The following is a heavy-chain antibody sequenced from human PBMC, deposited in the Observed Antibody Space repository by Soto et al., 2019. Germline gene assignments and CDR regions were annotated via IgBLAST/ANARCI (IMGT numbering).Heavy chain of an antibody. CDR3: TRLYSSGRPPYYFDY. D-gene: IGHD6-19*01. CDR1: GFTFSGSA. CDR2: VKSKADNYAT. Sequence: EVQLVESGGGLVQPGGSLKLSCAASGFTFSGSAMHWVRQASGKGLEWVGRVKSKADNYATAYATSVKGRFTISRDDSKNTAYLQMNSLKTEDTAVYYCTRLYSSGRPPYYFDYWGQGTLVTVSS. J-gene: IGHJ4*02. V-gene: IGHV3-73*01.